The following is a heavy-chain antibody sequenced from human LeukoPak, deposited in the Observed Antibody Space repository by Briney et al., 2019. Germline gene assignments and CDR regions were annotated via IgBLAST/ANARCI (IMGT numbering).Heavy chain of an antibody. V-gene: IGHV3-30-3*01. D-gene: IGHD2-2*02. CDR2: ISYDGTNK. Sequence: GGSLRLSCAASGFIFSSYAMHWVRQAPGKGLEWVAVISYDGTNKYYADSVKGRLTISRDNSKNTLYLQVNSLRAEDTAVYYCAKGYCISTTCYTGTHYYFDYWGQGALVTVSS. J-gene: IGHJ4*02. CDR1: GFIFSSYA. CDR3: AKGYCISTTCYTGTHYYFDY.